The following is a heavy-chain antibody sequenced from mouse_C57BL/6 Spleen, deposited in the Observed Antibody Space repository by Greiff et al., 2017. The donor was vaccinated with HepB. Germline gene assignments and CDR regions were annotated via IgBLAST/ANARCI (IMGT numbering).Heavy chain of an antibody. Sequence: QVQLKQPGAELVKPGASVKLSCKASGYTFTSYWMQWVKQRPGQGLEWIGEIDPSDSYTNYNQKFKGKATLTVDTSSSTAYMQLSSLTSEDSAVYYCASLYYYGSSLDMDYWGQGTSVTVSS. CDR3: ASLYYYGSSLDMDY. V-gene: IGHV1-50*01. J-gene: IGHJ4*01. CDR1: GYTFTSYW. CDR2: IDPSDSYT. D-gene: IGHD1-1*01.